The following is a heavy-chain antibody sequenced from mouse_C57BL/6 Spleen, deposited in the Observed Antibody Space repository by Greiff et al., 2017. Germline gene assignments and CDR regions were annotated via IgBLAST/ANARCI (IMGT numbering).Heavy chain of an antibody. CDR2: ISYDGSN. D-gene: IGHD2-2*01. CDR1: GYSITSGYY. V-gene: IGHV3-6*01. Sequence: DVKLQESGPGLVKPSQSLSLTCSVTGYSITSGYYWNWIRQFPGNKLEWMGYISYDGSNNYNPSLKNRISITRDTSKNQFFLKLNSVTTEDTATYYGARVGGYDGFAYWGQGTLVTVSA. J-gene: IGHJ3*01. CDR3: ARVGGYDGFAY.